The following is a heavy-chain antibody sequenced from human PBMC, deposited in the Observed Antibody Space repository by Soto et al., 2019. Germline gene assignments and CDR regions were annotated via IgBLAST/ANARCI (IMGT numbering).Heavy chain of an antibody. D-gene: IGHD6-19*01. J-gene: IGHJ4*02. V-gene: IGHV3-30-3*01. Sequence: GGSLRLSCAASGFTFSSYAMHWVRQAPGKGLGWVAVISYDGSNKYYADSVKGRFTLSRDNSKNTLYLQMNSLRAEDTAVYYCARGTIAVAVWLDFDYWGQGTLVTVSS. CDR2: ISYDGSNK. CDR1: GFTFSSYA. CDR3: ARGTIAVAVWLDFDY.